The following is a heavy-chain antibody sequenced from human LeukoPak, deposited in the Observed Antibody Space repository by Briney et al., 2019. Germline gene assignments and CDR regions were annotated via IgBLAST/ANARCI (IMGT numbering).Heavy chain of an antibody. Sequence: ASVKVSCKASGGTFSSYAISWVRQAPGQGLEWMGGIIPIFGTANYAQKFQGRVTITADESTSTAYMELSSLRSEDTAVYYCARDQLVYDFWSGYKLGFFDYWGQGTLVTVSS. CDR3: ARDQLVYDFWSGYKLGFFDY. CDR2: IIPIFGTA. J-gene: IGHJ4*02. CDR1: GGTFSSYA. V-gene: IGHV1-69*13. D-gene: IGHD3-3*01.